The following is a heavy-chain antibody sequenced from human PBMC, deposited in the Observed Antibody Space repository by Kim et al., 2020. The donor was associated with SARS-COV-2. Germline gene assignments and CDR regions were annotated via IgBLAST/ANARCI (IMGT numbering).Heavy chain of an antibody. D-gene: IGHD6-13*01. CDR3: ARQDSSSWYGYYFDY. Sequence: PSLKSRVTISVDTSKNQFSLKLSSVTAADTAVYYCARQDSSSWYGYYFDYWGQGTLVTVSS. J-gene: IGHJ4*02. V-gene: IGHV4-39*01.